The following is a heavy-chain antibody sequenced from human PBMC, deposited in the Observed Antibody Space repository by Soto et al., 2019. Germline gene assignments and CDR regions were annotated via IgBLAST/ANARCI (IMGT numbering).Heavy chain of an antibody. V-gene: IGHV3-23*01. Sequence: AGGSLRLSCATAGFDFPDYAMHWVRQMPGKGREWVSSISGSGDSTYYADSVKGRFTISRDNSKITLYLQLNSLRAEDTGVYYCAKYHSSSSGAEGFDYWGQGALVTVSS. J-gene: IGHJ4*02. CDR3: AKYHSSSSGAEGFDY. CDR1: GFDFPDYA. CDR2: ISGSGDST. D-gene: IGHD6-6*01.